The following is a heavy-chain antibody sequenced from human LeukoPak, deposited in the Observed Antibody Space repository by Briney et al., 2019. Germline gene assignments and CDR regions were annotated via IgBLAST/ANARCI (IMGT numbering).Heavy chain of an antibody. CDR2: ISAYNGNT. CDR1: GYTFTSYG. Sequence: ASVKVSCKASGYTFTSYGISWVRQAPGQGLEWMGWISAYNGNTNYAQKLQGRVTMTTDTSTSTAYMELRSLRSDDTAVYYCARHYSGPARARNENYYYYGMDVWGQGTTVTVSS. V-gene: IGHV1-18*01. D-gene: IGHD5-12*01. J-gene: IGHJ6*02. CDR3: ARHYSGPARARNENYYYYGMDV.